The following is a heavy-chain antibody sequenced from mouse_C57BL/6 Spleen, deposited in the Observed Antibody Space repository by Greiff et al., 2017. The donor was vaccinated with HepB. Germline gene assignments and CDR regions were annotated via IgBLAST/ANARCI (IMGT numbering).Heavy chain of an antibody. J-gene: IGHJ3*01. V-gene: IGHV1-55*01. CDR1: GYTFTSYW. CDR2: IYPGSGST. Sequence: QVQLQQPGAELVKPGASVKMSCKASGYTFTSYWITWVKQRPGQGLEWIGDIYPGSGSTNYNEKFKSKATLTVDTSSSTAYMQLSSLTSEDSAVYYCARREHYGSSSFAYWGQGTLVTVSA. CDR3: ARREHYGSSSFAY. D-gene: IGHD1-1*01.